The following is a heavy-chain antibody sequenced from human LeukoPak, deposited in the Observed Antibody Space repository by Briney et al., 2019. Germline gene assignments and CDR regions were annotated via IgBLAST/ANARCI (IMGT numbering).Heavy chain of an antibody. CDR3: ARVSRLGGSGSIYKRAHWYFDL. D-gene: IGHD3-10*01. J-gene: IGHJ2*01. V-gene: IGHV3-66*01. Sequence: GGSLRLSCAASGFTVSSNYMSWVRQAPGKGLEWVSIIYSGGSTYSADSVKGRFTISRDNSKNTLYLQMNSLRAEDTAVYYCARVSRLGGSGSIYKRAHWYFDLWGRGTLVTVSS. CDR2: IYSGGST. CDR1: GFTVSSNY.